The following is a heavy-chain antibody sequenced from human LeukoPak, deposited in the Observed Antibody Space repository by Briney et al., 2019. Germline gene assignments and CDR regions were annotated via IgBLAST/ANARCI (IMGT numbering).Heavy chain of an antibody. CDR1: GGSISSSSYY. D-gene: IGHD2-15*01. J-gene: IGHJ4*02. CDR3: ARVVVGGNFFDY. V-gene: IGHV4-39*01. Sequence: SETLSLTCTVSGGSISSSSYYWGWIRQPPGKGLEWIGSIYYSGSTYYNPSLKSRVTISVDTSKNQFSLKLSSVTAADTAVYYCARVVVGGNFFDYWGQGTLVTVSS. CDR2: IYYSGST.